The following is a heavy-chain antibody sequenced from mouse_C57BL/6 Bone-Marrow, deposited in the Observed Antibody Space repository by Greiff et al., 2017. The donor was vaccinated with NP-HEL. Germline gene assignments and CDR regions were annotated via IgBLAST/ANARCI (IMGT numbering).Heavy chain of an antibody. CDR3: ARHGDYGSSSLLHFDV. J-gene: IGHJ1*03. V-gene: IGHV5-12*01. CDR2: ISNGGGST. CDR1: GFTFSDYY. D-gene: IGHD1-1*01. Sequence: EVKLMESGGGLVQPGGSLKLSCAASGFTFSDYYMYWVRQTPEKRLEWVAYISNGGGSTYYPDTVKGRFTISRDNAKNPLYLQMSRLKSEDTAMYYCARHGDYGSSSLLHFDVWGTGTTVTVSS.